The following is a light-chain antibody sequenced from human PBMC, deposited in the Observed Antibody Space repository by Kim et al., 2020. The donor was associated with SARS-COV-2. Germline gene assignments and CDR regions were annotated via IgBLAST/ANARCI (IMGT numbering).Light chain of an antibody. CDR3: CSYAGSFTWV. CDR1: NSNVGGYNL. V-gene: IGLV2-23*02. CDR2: DVN. Sequence: QSALTQPASVSGSPGQSITISCTGTNSNVGGYNLVSWYQQYPGKAPKLLIYDVNERPSGFSSRFSGSKSGNTASLTISGLQAEDEADYYCCSYAGSFTWVFGGGTQLTVL. J-gene: IGLJ3*02.